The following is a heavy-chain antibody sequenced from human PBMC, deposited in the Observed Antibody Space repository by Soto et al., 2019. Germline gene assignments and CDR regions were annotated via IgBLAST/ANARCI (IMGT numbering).Heavy chain of an antibody. CDR1: GFAITSYA. Sequence: APVEVSSEASGFAITSYALNWVRHDNGQGLEWMGWMNPNSGNTGYAQKFQGRVTMTRNTSISTAYMELSSPRSEDTAVYYCERGAGYSSGWYRPGYWRQGTLVPVSS. D-gene: IGHD6-19*01. CDR3: ERGAGYSSGWYRPGY. CDR2: MNPNSGNT. V-gene: IGHV1-8*01. J-gene: IGHJ4*02.